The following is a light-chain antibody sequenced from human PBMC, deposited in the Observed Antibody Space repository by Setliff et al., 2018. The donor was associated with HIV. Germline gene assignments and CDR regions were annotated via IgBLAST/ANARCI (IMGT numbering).Light chain of an antibody. J-gene: IGLJ2*01. CDR3: QSYDSSNPVV. CDR2: DDN. CDR1: SGXXASNH. Sequence: NFMLTQPHSVSESPGKTVTISCTRSSGXXASNHVYWYQQRPGSSPTTVIYDDNQRPSGVPDRFSGSTDSSSNSASLTISGLNTEDSAHYYCQSYDSSNPVVFGGGTKVTVL. V-gene: IGLV6-57*01.